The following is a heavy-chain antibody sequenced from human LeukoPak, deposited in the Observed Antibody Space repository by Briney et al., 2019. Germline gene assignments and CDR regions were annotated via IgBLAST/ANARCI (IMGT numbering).Heavy chain of an antibody. V-gene: IGHV4-39*01. CDR1: GGSISRSSYY. CDR3: AKPLDTATALFDY. J-gene: IGHJ4*02. Sequence: PSETLSLTCTVSGGSISRSSYYWGWIRQPPGNGLEWIGSIYYSGSTYYNPSLKSRVTISVDTSKNQFSPKLSPVTAADTAVYYCAKPLDTATALFDYWGQGTLVTVSS. D-gene: IGHD5-18*01. CDR2: IYYSGST.